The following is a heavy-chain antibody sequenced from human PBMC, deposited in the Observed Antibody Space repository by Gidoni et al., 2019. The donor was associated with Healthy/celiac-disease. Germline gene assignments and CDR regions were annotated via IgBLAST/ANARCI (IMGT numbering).Heavy chain of an antibody. V-gene: IGHV4-38-2*02. D-gene: IGHD1-26*01. Sequence: QVQLQESGPGLVKPSATLSLTCTVSGYSISSGYYWGWIRQPPGKGLEWIGSIYHSGSTYYNPSLKSRVTISVDTSKNQFSLKLSSVTAADTAVYYCARDGIVGATNVEYFQHWGQGTLVTVSS. CDR2: IYHSGST. J-gene: IGHJ1*01. CDR3: ARDGIVGATNVEYFQH. CDR1: GYSISSGYY.